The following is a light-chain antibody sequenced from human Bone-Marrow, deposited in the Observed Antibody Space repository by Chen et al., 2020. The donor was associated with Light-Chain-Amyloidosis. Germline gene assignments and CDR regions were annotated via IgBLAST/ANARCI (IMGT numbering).Light chain of an antibody. CDR3: YYYAGGSWV. CDR2: EVI. J-gene: IGLJ3*02. CDR1: NSDVGRYDY. V-gene: IGLV2-8*01. Sequence: QSALTQPPSASGSPGQSVTISCTGTNSDVGRYDYVSWYQQHPGKAPKFLIYEVIKRSSGVPARFSGSKSGNTASLTVSELQAEDEADYYCYYYAGGSWVFGGGAKLTVL.